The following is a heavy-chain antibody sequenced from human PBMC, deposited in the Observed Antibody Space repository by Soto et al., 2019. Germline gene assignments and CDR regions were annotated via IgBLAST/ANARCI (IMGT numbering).Heavy chain of an antibody. D-gene: IGHD6-6*01. CDR3: ARADYSASSYFDD. CDR2: IHTSGST. J-gene: IGHJ4*02. V-gene: IGHV4-59*01. CDR1: GGSISTYY. Sequence: QVQLQESGPGLVKPSETLSLTCTVSGGSISTYYWSWIRQPPGKGLEWIGYIHTSGSTNYNPSLTSRVXXSXDXXKNHFSLKLSSVTAADTAVYYCARADYSASSYFDDWGQGTLVTVSS.